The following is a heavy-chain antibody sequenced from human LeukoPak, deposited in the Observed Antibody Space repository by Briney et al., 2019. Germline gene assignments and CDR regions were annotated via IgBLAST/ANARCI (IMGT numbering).Heavy chain of an antibody. CDR1: GGTFSSYA. V-gene: IGHV1-69*01. CDR3: ARAGREHYYDSSGYYSY. J-gene: IGHJ4*02. Sequence: SVKVSCKASGGTFSSYAISWVRQAPGQGLEWMGGIIPIFGTANYAQKFQGRVTITADESTSTAYMELSSLRSEDTAVYYCARAGREHYYDSSGYYSYWGQGTLVTVSS. D-gene: IGHD3-22*01. CDR2: IIPIFGTA.